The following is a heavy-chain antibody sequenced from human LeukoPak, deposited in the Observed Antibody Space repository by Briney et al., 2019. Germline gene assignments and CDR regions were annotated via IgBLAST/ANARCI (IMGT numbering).Heavy chain of an antibody. D-gene: IGHD3-3*01. Sequence: SETLSLSLTVSGDSISSSSYYWGWIRQPPGKGLEWIASLHYGGTTYYKPSLKSRVAIFVDTSKNQFSLSLKSVTAADTAVYYCARQAAIFGVAVVCFDPWGPRCLATVAS. J-gene: IGHJ5*01. V-gene: IGHV4-39*01. CDR2: LHYGGTT. CDR1: GDSISSSSYY. CDR3: ARQAAIFGVAVVCFDP.